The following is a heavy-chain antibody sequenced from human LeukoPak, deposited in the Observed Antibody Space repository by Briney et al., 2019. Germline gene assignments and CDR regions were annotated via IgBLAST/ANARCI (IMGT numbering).Heavy chain of an antibody. V-gene: IGHV4-59*08. Sequence: SETLSLTCTVSGGSISSYYWSWIRQPPGKGLEWIGYIYYSGSTNYNPSLKSRVTISVDTSKNQSSLKLSSVTAADTAVYYCARHVRRGYSSGWYSHFDYWGQGTLVTVSS. CDR3: ARHVRRGYSSGWYSHFDY. CDR2: IYYSGST. D-gene: IGHD6-19*01. CDR1: GGSISSYY. J-gene: IGHJ4*02.